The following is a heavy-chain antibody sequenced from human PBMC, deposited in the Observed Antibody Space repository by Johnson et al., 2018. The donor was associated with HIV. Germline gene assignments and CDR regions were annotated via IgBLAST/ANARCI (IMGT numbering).Heavy chain of an antibody. V-gene: IGHV3-30*18. Sequence: QVQVVESGGGVVQPGRSLRLSCAASGFTFSNYGMHWVRQAPGKGLECVAFISYDGSYKHYADSVTGRFTISRDNSKNTLYLQMNSLRAEDTAVYYCAKKGGVYSSSHDAFDIWGQGTMVTVSS. D-gene: IGHD6-6*01. CDR2: ISYDGSYK. J-gene: IGHJ3*02. CDR3: AKKGGVYSSSHDAFDI. CDR1: GFTFSNYG.